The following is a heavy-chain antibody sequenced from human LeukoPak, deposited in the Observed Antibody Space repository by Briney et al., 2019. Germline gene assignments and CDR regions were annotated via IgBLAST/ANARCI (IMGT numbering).Heavy chain of an antibody. CDR1: GFTFSSYG. V-gene: IGHV3-33*01. CDR2: IWYDGSNK. Sequence: PGRSLRLSCAASGFTFSSYGMHWVRQAPGKGLEWMAVIWYDGSNKYYADSVKGRFTISRDNSKNTLYLQMNSLRAEDTAVYYCARGVAAAGTVDYWGQGTLVTVSS. CDR3: ARGVAAAGTVDY. J-gene: IGHJ4*02. D-gene: IGHD6-13*01.